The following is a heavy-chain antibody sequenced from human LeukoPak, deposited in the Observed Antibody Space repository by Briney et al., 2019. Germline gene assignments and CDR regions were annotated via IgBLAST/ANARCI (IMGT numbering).Heavy chain of an antibody. CDR3: SRALQDHYYGMDV. V-gene: IGHV4-59*08. CDR2: IYYSGRT. CDR1: GDSPSGNY. D-gene: IGHD4-11*01. J-gene: IGHJ6*02. Sequence: PPETLSLTRTVPGDSPSGNYWSCIRQPPGKGLECIGYIYYSGRTNYNPSLKSRATIPEDTSKNHFSLILRSATSEYTAVYYCSRALQDHYYGMDVWGQGTTVTVSS.